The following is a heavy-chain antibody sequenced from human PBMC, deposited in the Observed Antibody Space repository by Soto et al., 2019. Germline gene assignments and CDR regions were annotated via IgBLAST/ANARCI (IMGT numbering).Heavy chain of an antibody. Sequence: GGSLRLSCGASGFTFRSYAVSWVRQAPGKGLEWVSTISGSGVTIYHLDSVKGRFSISRDNSKNALFLQMDSLRAEDTAVYFCARGGCSTNCRPFDYWGLGTLVTVSS. D-gene: IGHD6-13*01. CDR1: GFTFRSYA. J-gene: IGHJ4*02. V-gene: IGHV3-23*01. CDR2: ISGSGVTI. CDR3: ARGGCSTNCRPFDY.